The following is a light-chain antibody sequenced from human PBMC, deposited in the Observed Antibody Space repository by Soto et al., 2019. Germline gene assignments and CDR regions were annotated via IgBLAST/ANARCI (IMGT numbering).Light chain of an antibody. CDR1: QGIRND. J-gene: IGKJ4*01. CDR2: AAS. V-gene: IGKV1-6*01. CDR3: QQYGSSPPTLT. Sequence: AIQMTQSPSSLSASVGDRVTITCRASQGIRNDLGWYQQKPGKAPKLLIYAASSLQSGVPSRFSGSGSGTDFTLTISSLQPEDFAVYYCQQYGSSPPTLTFGGGTKVEIK.